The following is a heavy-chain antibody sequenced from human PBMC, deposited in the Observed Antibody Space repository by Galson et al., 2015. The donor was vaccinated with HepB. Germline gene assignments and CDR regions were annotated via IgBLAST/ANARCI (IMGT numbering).Heavy chain of an antibody. CDR3: ATHIVVVSSQDY. V-gene: IGHV3-21*01. J-gene: IGHJ4*02. CDR2: ISSSSSYI. D-gene: IGHD2-2*01. CDR1: GFTFSSYS. Sequence: SLRLSCAASGFTFSSYSMNWVRQAPGKGLEWVSSISSSSSYIYYADSVKGRFTISRDNAKNSLYLQMNSLRAEDTAVYYCATHIVVVSSQDYWGQGTLVTVSS.